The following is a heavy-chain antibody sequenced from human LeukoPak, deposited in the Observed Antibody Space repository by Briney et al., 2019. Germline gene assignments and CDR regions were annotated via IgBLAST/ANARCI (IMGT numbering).Heavy chain of an antibody. V-gene: IGHV1-69*13. Sequence: GASVKVSCKASGYTFTSYGISWVRQAPGQGLEWMGGIIPIFGTANYAQKFQGRVTITADESTSTAYMELSSLRSEDTAVYYCARDQGPPSPWSGYSNWFDPWGQGTLVTVSS. CDR2: IIPIFGTA. CDR3: ARDQGPPSPWSGYSNWFDP. D-gene: IGHD3-3*01. CDR1: GYTFTSYG. J-gene: IGHJ5*02.